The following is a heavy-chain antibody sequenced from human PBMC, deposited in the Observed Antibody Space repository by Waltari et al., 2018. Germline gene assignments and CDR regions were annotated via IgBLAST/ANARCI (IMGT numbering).Heavy chain of an antibody. Sequence: EVHLVQSGAEVKKPGESLRISCKGSGYSFPTYWISWVRQMPRKGLEWMGRIDPNDSYPNDSPSLKGHVTISADKSISTAYLQWGSLKASDTAMYYCAIHPASFWSGYYFAYWGQGTRVTVSS. J-gene: IGHJ4*02. CDR1: GYSFPTYW. CDR2: IDPNDSYP. CDR3: AIHPASFWSGYYFAY. D-gene: IGHD3-3*01. V-gene: IGHV5-10-1*03.